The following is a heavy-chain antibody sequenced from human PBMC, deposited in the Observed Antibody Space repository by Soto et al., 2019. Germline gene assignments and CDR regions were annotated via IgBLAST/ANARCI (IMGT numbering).Heavy chain of an antibody. V-gene: IGHV1-69*08. Sequence: QVQLVQSGAEVKKPGSSVKVSCKASGGTFSPYTITWVRQAPGQGLEWMGRIIPMFDITNYALKFQDRVTISADRSTSTACLDWRRLRPADSAVYFCARDGESSIPTGAFGVAWGKSSMVTVPS. D-gene: IGHD3-10*01. CDR2: IIPMFDIT. CDR1: GGTFSPYT. CDR3: ARDGESSIPTGAFGVA. J-gene: IGHJ1*01.